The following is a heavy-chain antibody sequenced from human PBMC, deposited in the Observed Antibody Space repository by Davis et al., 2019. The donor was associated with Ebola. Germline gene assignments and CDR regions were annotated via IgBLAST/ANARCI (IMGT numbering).Heavy chain of an antibody. Sequence: PGGSLRLSCKGSGYSFTSYWIGWVRQMPGKGLEWMGIIYPGDSDTPYSPSFQGQVTISADKSISTAYLQWSSLKASDTAMYYCARPTGYSSGRFDYWGQGTLVTVSS. CDR1: GYSFTSYW. CDR3: ARPTGYSSGRFDY. D-gene: IGHD6-19*01. CDR2: IYPGDSDT. J-gene: IGHJ4*02. V-gene: IGHV5-51*01.